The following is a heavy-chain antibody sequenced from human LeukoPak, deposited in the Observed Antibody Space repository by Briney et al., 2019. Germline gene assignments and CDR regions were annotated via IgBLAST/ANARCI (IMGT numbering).Heavy chain of an antibody. Sequence: ASVKVSCKASRYTFTGYYMHWVRQAPGQGLEWMGWINPNSGGTNYAQKFQGRVTMTRDTSISTAYMELSRLRSDDTAVYYCARDLTGTTNGDAFDIWGQGTMVAVSS. J-gene: IGHJ3*02. D-gene: IGHD1-14*01. V-gene: IGHV1-2*02. CDR1: RYTFTGYY. CDR2: INPNSGGT. CDR3: ARDLTGTTNGDAFDI.